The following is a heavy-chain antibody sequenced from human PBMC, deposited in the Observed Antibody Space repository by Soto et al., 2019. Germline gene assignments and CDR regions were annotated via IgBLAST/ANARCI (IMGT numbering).Heavy chain of an antibody. CDR3: ARGGSSTSSIYYGMDV. Sequence: PGESLKISCKGSGYSFTNQWIGWVHQMPGKGLEWMGIIYPGDSDTRYSPSFQGQVTISADKSISTAYLQWSSLKASDTAMYYCARGGSSTSSIYYGMDVWGQGTTVTVSS. CDR1: GYSFTNQW. V-gene: IGHV5-51*07. CDR2: IYPGDSDT. D-gene: IGHD2-2*01. J-gene: IGHJ6*02.